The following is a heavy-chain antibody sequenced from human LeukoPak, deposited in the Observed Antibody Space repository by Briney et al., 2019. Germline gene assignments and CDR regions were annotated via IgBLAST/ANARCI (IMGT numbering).Heavy chain of an antibody. CDR3: ARDSGGQWLVLFDY. Sequence: GGSLRLSCAASGFTLSHYWMRWVRQAPGKGLMWVSRINSDGSRTNYADSVKGRFTISRDNAKNTVYLQMSSLRAEDTAVYYCARDSGGQWLVLFDYWGQGTLVTVSS. V-gene: IGHV3-74*01. J-gene: IGHJ4*02. CDR1: GFTLSHYW. D-gene: IGHD6-19*01. CDR2: INSDGSRT.